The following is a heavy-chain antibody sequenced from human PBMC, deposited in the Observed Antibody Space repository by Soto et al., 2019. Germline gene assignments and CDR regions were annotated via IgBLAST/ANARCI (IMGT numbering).Heavy chain of an antibody. Sequence: QVQLVQSGAEVKKPGASVKVSCKASGYTFTTYGISWVRQAAGQGLEWMGWISTYNGDTNYAQKVQGRVTMTTDTATSTAYMELRSLRSDDTAVYYCARDQLPYFDWRVQESDYYYYFGMDVWGQRTTITVSS. CDR1: GYTFTTYG. CDR3: ARDQLPYFDWRVQESDYYYYFGMDV. J-gene: IGHJ6*02. CDR2: ISTYNGDT. V-gene: IGHV1-18*01. D-gene: IGHD3-9*01.